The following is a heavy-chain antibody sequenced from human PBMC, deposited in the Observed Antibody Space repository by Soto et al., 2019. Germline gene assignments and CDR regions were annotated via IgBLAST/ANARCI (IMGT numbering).Heavy chain of an antibody. CDR1: GYTFTSYF. D-gene: IGHD2-15*01. V-gene: IGHV1-46*01. CDR3: ARDSALVIAGHPYQYALDV. CDR2: INPSGGST. J-gene: IGHJ6*02. Sequence: ASVKVSCKASGYTFTSYFMHWVRQAPGQGLEWMGIINPSGGSTRYAQKFQGRVTMTRDTSTTTVYMELSSLRSEDTAVYYCARDSALVIAGHPYQYALDVWGQGTMVTVSS.